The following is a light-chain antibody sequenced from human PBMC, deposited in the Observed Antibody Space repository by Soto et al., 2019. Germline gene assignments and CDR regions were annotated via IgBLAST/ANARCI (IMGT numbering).Light chain of an antibody. CDR2: EVR. CDR1: SSDIGGYNY. Sequence: QSVLTQPASVSGSPGQSITISCTGTSSDIGGYNYVSWYQQHPGKGPKLMISEVRNRPSGVSDRFSGSKSGSTASLTISGLQAEDEADCYCSSYTSSSTRVFGTGTKVTV. V-gene: IGLV2-14*01. J-gene: IGLJ1*01. CDR3: SSYTSSSTRV.